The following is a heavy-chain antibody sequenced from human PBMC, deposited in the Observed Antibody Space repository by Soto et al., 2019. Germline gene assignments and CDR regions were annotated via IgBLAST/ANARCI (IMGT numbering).Heavy chain of an antibody. D-gene: IGHD3-9*01. CDR3: ARGGRDWLNLLNY. CDR1: GFTFSSYG. Sequence: QVQLVESGGGVVQPGRSLRLSCAASGFTFSSYGMHWVRQAPGKGLEWVAVIWYDGSNKYYADSVKGRFTISRDNSKNTLYLQMNSLRVEDTAVYYCARGGRDWLNLLNYWGQGTLVTVSS. CDR2: IWYDGSNK. J-gene: IGHJ4*02. V-gene: IGHV3-33*01.